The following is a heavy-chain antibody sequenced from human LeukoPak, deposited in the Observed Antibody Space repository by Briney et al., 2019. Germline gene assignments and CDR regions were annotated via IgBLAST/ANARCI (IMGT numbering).Heavy chain of an antibody. D-gene: IGHD3-10*01. CDR3: ARDLSGSGRTQIDY. CDR2: ISGSGGST. V-gene: IGHV3-23*01. J-gene: IGHJ4*02. CDR1: GFTFSSHA. Sequence: QTGGSLRLSCAASGFTFSSHAMSWVRQAPGKGLEWVSIISGSGGSTYYADSVKGRFTISRDNAKNSLYLQMNSLRAEDTAVYYCARDLSGSGRTQIDYWGQGTLVTVSS.